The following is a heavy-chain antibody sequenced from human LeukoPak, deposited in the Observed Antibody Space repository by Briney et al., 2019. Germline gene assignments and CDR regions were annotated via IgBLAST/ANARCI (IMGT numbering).Heavy chain of an antibody. V-gene: IGHV1-18*01. Sequence: ASVKVSCKASGYTFTNYGISWVRQAPGQGLEWMGWISTNSDIRTYAQTLQGRFTMTTDTATTTAYMELNNLTFDDTAVYYCAKDLGSRDWGQGTLVTVSS. CDR1: GYTFTNYG. CDR2: ISTNSDIR. CDR3: AKDLGSRD. D-gene: IGHD3-10*01. J-gene: IGHJ4*02.